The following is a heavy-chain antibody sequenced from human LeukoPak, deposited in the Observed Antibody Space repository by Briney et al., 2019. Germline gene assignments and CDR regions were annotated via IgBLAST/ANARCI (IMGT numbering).Heavy chain of an antibody. CDR2: IKQDGSEK. Sequence: GGSLRLSCAASGFTFSSYWMSWVRQAPGKGLEWVANIKQDGSEKYYVDSVKGRFTISRDNAKNTLYLQMNRLRAEDTAVYYCARDQRYSSGWYGGYYYYMDVWGKGTTVTVSS. CDR3: ARDQRYSSGWYGGYYYYMDV. J-gene: IGHJ6*03. CDR1: GFTFSSYW. V-gene: IGHV3-7*01. D-gene: IGHD6-19*01.